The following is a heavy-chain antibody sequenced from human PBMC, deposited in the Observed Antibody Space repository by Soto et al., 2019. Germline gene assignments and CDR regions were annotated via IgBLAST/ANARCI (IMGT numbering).Heavy chain of an antibody. Sequence: GGSLRLSCAASGFTFRSYAMYWVRQAPGKGLEWVALISYDGSNKYYADSVKGRFTISRDNSKDTLYLQMNSLRADDTAVYYCARDALGYCSSTTCYDYFYAMDVWGQGTTVTVSS. V-gene: IGHV3-30-3*01. CDR3: ARDALGYCSSTTCYDYFYAMDV. CDR2: ISYDGSNK. CDR1: GFTFRSYA. D-gene: IGHD2-2*01. J-gene: IGHJ6*02.